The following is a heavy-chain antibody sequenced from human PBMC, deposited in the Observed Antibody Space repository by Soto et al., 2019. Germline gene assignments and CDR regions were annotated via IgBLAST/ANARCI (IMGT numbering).Heavy chain of an antibody. CDR1: GGTFSSYA. J-gene: IGHJ4*02. CDR2: IIPIFGTA. CDR3: ARERLGYCTNGVCYGEREFDY. Sequence: GASVKVSCKASGGTFSSYAISWVRQAPGQGLEWMGGIIPIFGTANYAQKFQGRVTITADESTSTAYMELSSLRSEDTAVYYCARERLGYCTNGVCYGEREFDYWGQGTLVTVSS. V-gene: IGHV1-69*13. D-gene: IGHD2-8*01.